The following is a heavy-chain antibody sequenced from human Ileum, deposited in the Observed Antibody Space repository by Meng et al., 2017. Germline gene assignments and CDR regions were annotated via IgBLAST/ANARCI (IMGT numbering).Heavy chain of an antibody. Sequence: PGSLSLSCAVYGGSFSGYYWSWIRQPPGKGLEWSGEINHSGSTNYNPSLKSRVTISVDTSKNQFSLKLSSMTAADTAVYYCARVRVRYFVWLRTPVQYYFDYWGQGTLVTVSS. CDR3: ARVRVRYFVWLRTPVQYYFDY. CDR1: GGSFSGYY. J-gene: IGHJ4*02. D-gene: IGHD3-9*01. CDR2: INHSGST. V-gene: IGHV4-34*01.